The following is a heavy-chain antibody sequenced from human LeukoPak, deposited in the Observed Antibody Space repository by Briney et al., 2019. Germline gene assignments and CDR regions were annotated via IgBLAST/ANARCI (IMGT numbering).Heavy chain of an antibody. J-gene: IGHJ5*02. CDR2: IIPIFGTA. V-gene: IGHV1-69*05. Sequence: GSSVKVSCKASGGTFSSYAISWVRQAPGQGLEWMGGIIPIFGTANYAQKFEGRVTITTDESTSTAYMELRSLRSEDTAVYYCASGFGDILTGYSKYNWFDPWGQGTLVTVSS. D-gene: IGHD3-9*01. CDR1: GGTFSSYA. CDR3: ASGFGDILTGYSKYNWFDP.